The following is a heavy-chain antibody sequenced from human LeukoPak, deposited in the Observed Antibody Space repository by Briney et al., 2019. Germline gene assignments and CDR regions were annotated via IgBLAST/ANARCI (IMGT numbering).Heavy chain of an antibody. J-gene: IGHJ4*02. D-gene: IGHD5-18*01. V-gene: IGHV1-46*01. Sequence: ASVKVSCKASGYPFTSDYMHWVRQAPGQGLEWMGMINPRGGSTSYTQKFQGRVTMTRDTSISTAYMELSRLRSDDTAVYYCARVYLGGYSYGWGDYFDYWGQGTLVTVSS. CDR2: INPRGGST. CDR1: GYPFTSDY. CDR3: ARVYLGGYSYGWGDYFDY.